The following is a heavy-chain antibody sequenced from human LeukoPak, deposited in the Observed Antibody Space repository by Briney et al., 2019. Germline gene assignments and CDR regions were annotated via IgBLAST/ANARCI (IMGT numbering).Heavy chain of an antibody. CDR3: ARAFTYYDILTGYYLFDY. CDR1: GFTFSSYW. Sequence: GGSLRLSCAASGFTFSSYWMSWVRQAPGKGLEWVANIKQDGSEKYYVDSVKGRFTISGGNAKNSLYLQMNSLRAEDTAVYYCARAFTYYDILTGYYLFDYWGQGTLVTVSS. V-gene: IGHV3-7*01. CDR2: IKQDGSEK. J-gene: IGHJ4*02. D-gene: IGHD3-9*01.